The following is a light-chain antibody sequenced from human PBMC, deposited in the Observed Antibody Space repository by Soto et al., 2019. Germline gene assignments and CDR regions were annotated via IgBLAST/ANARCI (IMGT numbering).Light chain of an antibody. CDR1: QGISSY. CDR3: QQYYSYPPLT. CDR2: AAS. J-gene: IGKJ4*01. Sequence: AIRMTQSPSSFSASTGDRVTITCRASQGISSYLAWYQQKPGKAPKLLIYAASTLQSGVPSRFSGSGSGTDCTRTISCLQSEDVATYYCQQYYSYPPLTFGGGTKVEIK. V-gene: IGKV1-8*01.